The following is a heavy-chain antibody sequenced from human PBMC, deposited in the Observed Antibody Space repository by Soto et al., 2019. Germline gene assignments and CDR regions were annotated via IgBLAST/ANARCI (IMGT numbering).Heavy chain of an antibody. CDR2: IYYSGST. Sequence: SETLSLTCTVSGGSISSGGYYWSWIRQHPGKGLEWIGYIYYSGSTYYNPSLKSRVTISVDTSKNQFSLKLSSVTAADTAVYYCASAYDSSGYYFLSWSDPWGQGTLVTVSS. J-gene: IGHJ5*02. D-gene: IGHD3-22*01. CDR3: ASAYDSSGYYFLSWSDP. CDR1: GGSISSGGYY. V-gene: IGHV4-31*03.